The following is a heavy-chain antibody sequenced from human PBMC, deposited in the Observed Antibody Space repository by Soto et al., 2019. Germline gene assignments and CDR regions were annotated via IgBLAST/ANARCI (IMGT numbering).Heavy chain of an antibody. CDR2: INPSGGST. D-gene: IGHD1-7*01. CDR3: ARALTYSGTTLRGRVDYNCFDP. CDR1: GYTFTSYY. J-gene: IGHJ5*02. Sequence: GASVNVSCKASGYTFTSYYMHWVRQAPGQGLEWMGIINPSGGSTSYAQKFQGRVTMTRDTSTSTVYMELSSLRSEDTAVYYCARALTYSGTTLRGRVDYNCFDPWGQGTLVTVSS. V-gene: IGHV1-46*01.